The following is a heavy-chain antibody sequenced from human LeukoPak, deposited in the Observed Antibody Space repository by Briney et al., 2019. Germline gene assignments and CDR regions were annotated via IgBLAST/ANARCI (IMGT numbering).Heavy chain of an antibody. Sequence: SETLSRTCAVSGRSISSSNWWSWVRQPPGKGLEWIGEIYHSGSTNYNPSLKSRVTISVDTSKNQFSLKLSSVTAADTAVYYCARRRDRYYFDYWGQGTLVTVSS. J-gene: IGHJ4*02. CDR1: GRSISSSNW. CDR3: ARRRDRYYFDY. V-gene: IGHV4-4*02. CDR2: IYHSGST.